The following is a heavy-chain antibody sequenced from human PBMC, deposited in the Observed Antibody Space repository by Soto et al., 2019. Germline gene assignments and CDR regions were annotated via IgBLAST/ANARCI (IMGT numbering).Heavy chain of an antibody. Sequence: VQLVESGGGLVQPGGSLRLSCATSGLTFKHNAMHWIRQAPAKGLEWVADISFDGSTKNYADSVKGRFTISRDNSKNTLSLQMRALKGEDTATYYCAREGIAESGPNFYDFWGQGTLVAVSS. V-gene: IGHV3-30-3*01. CDR2: ISFDGSTK. CDR1: GLTFKHNA. D-gene: IGHD6-13*01. CDR3: AREGIAESGPNFYDF. J-gene: IGHJ4*02.